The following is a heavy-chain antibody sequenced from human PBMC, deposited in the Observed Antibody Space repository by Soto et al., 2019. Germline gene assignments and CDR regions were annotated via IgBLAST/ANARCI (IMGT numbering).Heavy chain of an antibody. Sequence: ASETLSLTCTVSGGSISSYYWSWIRQPPGKGLEWIGYIYYSGSTNYNPSLESRVTISVDTSKNQFSLKLSSVTAADTAVYYCAREIFGRVYYYYMDVWGKGTTVTVSS. CDR1: GGSISSYY. J-gene: IGHJ6*03. V-gene: IGHV4-59*08. D-gene: IGHD3-3*01. CDR2: IYYSGST. CDR3: AREIFGRVYYYYMDV.